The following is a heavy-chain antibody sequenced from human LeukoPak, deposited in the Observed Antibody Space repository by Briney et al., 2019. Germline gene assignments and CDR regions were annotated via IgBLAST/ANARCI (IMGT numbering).Heavy chain of an antibody. J-gene: IGHJ4*02. CDR3: ARMYYYDSSGSQTLDY. D-gene: IGHD3-22*01. Sequence: SVKVSCKASGFTFTSSAMQWVRQARGQRLEWIGWIVVGSGNTNYAQKFQGRVTITADKSTSTAYMELSSLRSEDTAVYYCARMYYYDSSGSQTLDYWGQGTLVTVSS. V-gene: IGHV1-58*02. CDR2: IVVGSGNT. CDR1: GFTFTSSA.